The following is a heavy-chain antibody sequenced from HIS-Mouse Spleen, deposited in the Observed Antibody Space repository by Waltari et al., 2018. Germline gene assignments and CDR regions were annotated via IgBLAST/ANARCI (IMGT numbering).Heavy chain of an antibody. D-gene: IGHD6-13*01. J-gene: IGHJ4*02. V-gene: IGHV4-39*01. Sequence: QLQLQESGPGLVKPSETLSLTCTVSGGSISSSSYYWGWIRQPPGKGLEWIGRIHYSGSTYYNPSLKSRVTMSVDTSKNQFSLKLSSVTAADTAVYYCARHEGQQLVTSLFDYWGQGTLVTVSS. CDR2: IHYSGST. CDR3: ARHEGQQLVTSLFDY. CDR1: GGSISSSSYY.